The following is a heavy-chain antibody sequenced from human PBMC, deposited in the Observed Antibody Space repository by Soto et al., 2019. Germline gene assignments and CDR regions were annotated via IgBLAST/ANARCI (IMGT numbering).Heavy chain of an antibody. D-gene: IGHD3-10*01. CDR1: GFIFTNYY. V-gene: IGHV3-7*01. J-gene: IGHJ4*02. CDR2: IRQDGGEI. Sequence: EVQLVESGGGLVQSGGSLRLSCAASGFIFTNYYMSWVRQAPGKGLEWVANIRQDGGEIYYVDSVKGPFTISRDNVENSVYLKMNILRAEDAAVYYCASEEDYGPHFDYWGQGTLVTVSS. CDR3: ASEEDYGPHFDY.